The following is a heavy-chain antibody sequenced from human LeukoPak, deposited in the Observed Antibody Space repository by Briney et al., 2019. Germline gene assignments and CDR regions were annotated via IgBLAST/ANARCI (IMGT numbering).Heavy chain of an antibody. Sequence: ASVKVSCXASGYTFTGYYMHWVRRAPGQGLEWMGWINPNSGGTNYAQKFQGRVTMTRDTSISTAYMELSRLRSDDTAVYYCARAAYDYGDSLDYWGQGTLVTVSS. CDR3: ARAAYDYGDSLDY. CDR2: INPNSGGT. V-gene: IGHV1-2*02. D-gene: IGHD4-17*01. J-gene: IGHJ4*02. CDR1: GYTFTGYY.